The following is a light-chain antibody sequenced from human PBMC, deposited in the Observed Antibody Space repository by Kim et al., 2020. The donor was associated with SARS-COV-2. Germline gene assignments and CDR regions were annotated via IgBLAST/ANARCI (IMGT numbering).Light chain of an antibody. J-gene: IGLJ3*02. CDR2: EVV. CDR1: SGDVGNYNL. Sequence: QSVLTQPASVSGSPGQSVILSCTGDSGDVGNYNLVSWYQQHPGKAPKLLIYEVVKRPSGISNRFSGSKSGNTASLTISGLQAEDEADYYCCSYAGARTRVFGGGTQLTVL. V-gene: IGLV2-23*02. CDR3: CSYAGARTRV.